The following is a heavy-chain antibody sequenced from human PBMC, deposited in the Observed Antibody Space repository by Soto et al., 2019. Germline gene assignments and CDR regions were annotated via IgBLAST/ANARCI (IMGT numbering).Heavy chain of an antibody. CDR3: ARAGSSGWYLWWFDP. J-gene: IGHJ5*02. CDR2: INHSGST. V-gene: IGHV4-34*01. Sequence: PSETLSLTCAVYGGSFSGYYWSWIRQPPGKGLEWIGEINHSGSTNYNPSLKSRVTISVDTSKNQFSLKLSSVTAADTAVYYCARAGSSGWYLWWFDPRGQGTLLTVSS. CDR1: GGSFSGYY. D-gene: IGHD6-19*01.